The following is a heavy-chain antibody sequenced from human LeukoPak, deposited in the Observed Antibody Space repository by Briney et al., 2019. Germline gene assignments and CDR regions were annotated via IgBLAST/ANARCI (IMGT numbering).Heavy chain of an antibody. D-gene: IGHD3-10*01. Sequence: PGGSLRLSCVASGFTVSHNYMGWVRQAPGKGQEWVSLIDSDNGIYYEDSVRGRFSISRDTSENTLYLQMYSLRAEDTAIYYCASTSIIRGFDHDQYFWGQGTLVTVSS. CDR2: IDSDNGI. CDR3: ASTSIIRGFDHDQYF. CDR1: GFTVSHNY. J-gene: IGHJ4*02. V-gene: IGHV3-53*01.